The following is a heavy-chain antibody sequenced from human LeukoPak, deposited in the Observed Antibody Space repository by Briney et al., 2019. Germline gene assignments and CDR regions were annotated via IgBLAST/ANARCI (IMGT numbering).Heavy chain of an antibody. CDR3: ATDPGIAAAAATSY. CDR2: INPNSGGT. V-gene: IGHV1-2*02. Sequence: ASVKVSCKASGYTFTGYYMHWVRQAPGQGLEWMGWINPNSGGTNYAQKFQGRVTMTRDTSISTAYMELSRLRSDDTAVYYCATDPGIAAAAATSYWGQGTLVTVSS. J-gene: IGHJ4*02. CDR1: GYTFTGYY. D-gene: IGHD6-13*01.